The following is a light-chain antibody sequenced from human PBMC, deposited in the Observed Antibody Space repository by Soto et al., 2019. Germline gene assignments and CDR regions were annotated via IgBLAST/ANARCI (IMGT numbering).Light chain of an antibody. CDR1: RIIGHNY. J-gene: IGKJ1*01. Sequence: DNVMTQSPDTLSVSPGDRVTLSCRASRIIGHNYLAWYQQKPGQAPRLLIYATSTRATGIPDRFTGSGSVTDFTLTISRLEPEDLAVYYCQQFGISPWTFGQGTKVEMK. V-gene: IGKV3-20*01. CDR2: ATS. CDR3: QQFGISPWT.